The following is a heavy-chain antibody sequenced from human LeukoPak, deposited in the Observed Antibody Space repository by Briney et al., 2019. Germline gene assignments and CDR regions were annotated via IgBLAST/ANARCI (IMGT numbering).Heavy chain of an antibody. V-gene: IGHV1-2*06. CDR3: ARDYYDYVWGSYRTIDY. D-gene: IGHD3-16*02. CDR2: INPNSGGT. J-gene: IGHJ4*02. Sequence: GASVKVSCKASGYTFTGYYMHWVRQAPGQGLEWMGRINPNSGGTNYAQKFQGRVTMTRDTSISTAYMELSRLRSDDTAVYYCARDYYDYVWGSYRTIDYWGQGTLVTVSS. CDR1: GYTFTGYY.